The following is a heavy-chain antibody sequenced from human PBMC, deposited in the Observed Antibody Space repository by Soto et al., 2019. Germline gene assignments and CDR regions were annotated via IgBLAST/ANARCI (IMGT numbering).Heavy chain of an antibody. CDR2: IYYSGST. CDR3: AGGSRAATRPFDP. J-gene: IGHJ5*02. D-gene: IGHD6-25*01. V-gene: IGHV4-30-4*01. CDR1: GGSISSGDYY. Sequence: PSETLSLTCTVSGGSISSGDYYWSWIRQPPGKGLEWIGYIYYSGSTYYSPSLKSRVTISVDTSKNQFSLKLSSVTAADTAVYYCAGGSRAATRPFDPWGQGTLVTVSS.